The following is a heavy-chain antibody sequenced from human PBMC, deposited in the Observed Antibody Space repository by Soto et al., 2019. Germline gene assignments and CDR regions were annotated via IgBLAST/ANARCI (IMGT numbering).Heavy chain of an antibody. Sequence: QLQLQESVPGLVKPSETLSLPCTVSGVSISNSSYYWGWIRRPPGKGLEWIGTIYYSGITYYNPSLKSRVTISVDTSKTQFSLKLTSVTAADTAVYYCARHGSNWGQGTLVTVSS. J-gene: IGHJ4*02. V-gene: IGHV4-39*01. CDR3: ARHGSN. CDR1: GVSISNSSYY. CDR2: IYYSGIT.